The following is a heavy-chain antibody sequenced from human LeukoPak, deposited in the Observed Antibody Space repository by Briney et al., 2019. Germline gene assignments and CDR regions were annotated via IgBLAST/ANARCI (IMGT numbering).Heavy chain of an antibody. CDR2: INPNSGGT. Sequence: ASVKVPCKASGYTFTGYFMHWVRQAPGQGLEWMGWINPNSGGTNYAQKFQGRVTLTRDTSISTAYMDLSRLSSDDTAVYYCAKVMAGTVAFDIWGQGTMVTVSP. CDR1: GYTFTGYF. J-gene: IGHJ3*02. CDR3: AKVMAGTVAFDI. V-gene: IGHV1-2*02. D-gene: IGHD6-19*01.